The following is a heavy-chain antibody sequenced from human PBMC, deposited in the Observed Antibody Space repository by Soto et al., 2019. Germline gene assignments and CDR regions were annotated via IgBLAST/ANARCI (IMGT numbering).Heavy chain of an antibody. CDR3: ARDIYSYGSVGTPDI. J-gene: IGHJ3*02. D-gene: IGHD5-18*01. Sequence: QEQLMESGGGVVQPGRSLRLSCVASGFSFSRQAMHWVRQAPGKGLEWVAAISNDGNRQLYADSVKDRFTISRDNSRNTLDLQMNNLRTEDTGVYFCARDIYSYGSVGTPDIWGQGTMVTVSS. CDR1: GFSFSRQA. CDR2: ISNDGNRQ. V-gene: IGHV3-30-3*01.